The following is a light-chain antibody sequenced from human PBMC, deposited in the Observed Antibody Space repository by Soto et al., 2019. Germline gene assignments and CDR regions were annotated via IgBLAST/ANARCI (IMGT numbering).Light chain of an antibody. V-gene: IGKV1-5*03. CDR2: RAS. Sequence: DIQMTQSPSTLSASVGDRVIITCRASQSISNWLAWYQQKPGKAPKLLIYRASNLEGGVSSRFGGSGSGTEFALTISSLQSDDFATYYCQQYNDYSRTFGQGTKVE. CDR3: QQYNDYSRT. J-gene: IGKJ1*01. CDR1: QSISNW.